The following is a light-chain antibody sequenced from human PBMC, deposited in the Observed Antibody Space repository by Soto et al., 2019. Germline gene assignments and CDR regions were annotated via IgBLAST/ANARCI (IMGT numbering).Light chain of an antibody. V-gene: IGKV3-11*01. J-gene: IGKJ2*01. Sequence: EIVLTQSPATLSLSPGERATLSCKASQSVSSYLAWFQHQPGQPPRLLIYDASTRATGVPPRFSGSGSGTDFTLIISSLEPEDFAVYYCQQRGSWPDTFGQGTKLEIK. CDR2: DAS. CDR3: QQRGSWPDT. CDR1: QSVSSY.